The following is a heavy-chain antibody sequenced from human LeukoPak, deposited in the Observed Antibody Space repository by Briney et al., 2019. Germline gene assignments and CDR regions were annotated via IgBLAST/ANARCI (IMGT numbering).Heavy chain of an antibody. CDR2: ISYDGYKK. V-gene: IGHV3-30-3*01. CDR1: GFTFSDYS. J-gene: IGHJ4*02. D-gene: IGHD4-17*01. CDR3: ARERRDFGDPLDY. Sequence: PGGSLRLSCAASGFTFSDYSMHWVRQAPGKGLEWVTIISYDGYKKYYADSVKGRFTISRDNSKNTLYLQLNSLRAGDTALYYCARERRDFGDPLDYWGQGTLVTVSS.